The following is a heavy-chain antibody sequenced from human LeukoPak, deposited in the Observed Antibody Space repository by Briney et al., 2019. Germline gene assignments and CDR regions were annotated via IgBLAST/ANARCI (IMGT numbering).Heavy chain of an antibody. CDR1: GGSISSYY. Sequence: SETLSLTCTVSGGSISSYYWSWSRQPPGKGLEWIGYIYYSGSTNYNPSLKSRVTISVDTSKNQFSLKLSSVTAADTAVYYCAREGSSWYHSYFQHWGQGTLVTVSS. V-gene: IGHV4-59*01. J-gene: IGHJ1*01. CDR3: AREGSSWYHSYFQH. D-gene: IGHD6-13*01. CDR2: IYYSGST.